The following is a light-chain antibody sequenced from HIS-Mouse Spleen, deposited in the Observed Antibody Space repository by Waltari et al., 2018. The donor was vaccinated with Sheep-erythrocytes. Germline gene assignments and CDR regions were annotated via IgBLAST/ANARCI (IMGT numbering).Light chain of an antibody. Sequence: QSALTQPRSVSGSPGQSVTISCLGTSSDVGGYTYVSWYQQHPGKAPKLMIYEVSKRPSGVPDRFSGSKSGNTASLTISGLQAEDEADYYCCSYAGSYNHVFATGTKVTVL. CDR2: EVS. CDR1: SSDVGGYTY. V-gene: IGLV2-11*01. CDR3: CSYAGSYNHV. J-gene: IGLJ1*01.